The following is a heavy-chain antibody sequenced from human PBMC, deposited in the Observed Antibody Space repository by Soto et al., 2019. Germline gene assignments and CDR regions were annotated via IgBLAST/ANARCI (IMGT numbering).Heavy chain of an antibody. V-gene: IGHV4-34*01. Sequence: QVQLQQWGAGLLKPSETLFLTCAVYGGSFSGYYWTWIRQPPGAGLEWIGEINHSGSTNYKPSLRGRVTISVDTSKNQLSLRVTSVTAADTAVYYCARGRTLITGTSLDYWGQGTLVTVSS. J-gene: IGHJ4*02. CDR3: ARGRTLITGTSLDY. CDR2: INHSGST. CDR1: GGSFSGYY. D-gene: IGHD1-20*01.